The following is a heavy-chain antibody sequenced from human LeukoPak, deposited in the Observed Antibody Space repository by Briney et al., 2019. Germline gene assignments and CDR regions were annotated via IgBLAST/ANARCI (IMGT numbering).Heavy chain of an antibody. D-gene: IGHD6-19*01. V-gene: IGHV4-61*02. CDR3: ARARAVAGDVDY. CDR1: GGSISSGSYY. Sequence: SQTLSLTCTVSGGSISSGSYYWSWMRQPAGKGLEWIGRIYTSGSTNYNPSLKSRVTISVDTSKNQFSLKLSSVTAADTAVYYCARARAVAGDVDYWGQGTLVTVSS. J-gene: IGHJ4*02. CDR2: IYTSGST.